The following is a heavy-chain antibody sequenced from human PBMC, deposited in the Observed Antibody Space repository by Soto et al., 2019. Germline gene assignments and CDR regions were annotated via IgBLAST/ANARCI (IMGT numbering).Heavy chain of an antibody. Sequence: SVKVSCKASGGTFSSYAISWVRQAPGQGLEWMGGIIPIFGTANYAQKFQGRVTITADKSTSTAYMELSSLRSEATAVYYCARDDIAAAGTLSPSDYWGQGTLVTVSS. D-gene: IGHD6-13*01. CDR1: GGTFSSYA. V-gene: IGHV1-69*06. J-gene: IGHJ4*02. CDR3: ARDDIAAAGTLSPSDY. CDR2: IIPIFGTA.